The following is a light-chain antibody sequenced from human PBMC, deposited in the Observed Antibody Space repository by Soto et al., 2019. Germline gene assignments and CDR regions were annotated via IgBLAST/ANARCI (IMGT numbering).Light chain of an antibody. CDR3: QQSYTIPLT. J-gene: IGKJ4*01. V-gene: IGKV1-39*01. CDR2: AAS. CDR1: QTINDY. Sequence: DIQMTQSPSSLSASVGDRVTITCRASQTINDYLNWYQQKPGKTPKLLIYAASLLQSGVPSRFIPSGSGTDFTLTISSLQPEDFATYYCQQSYTIPLTFGGGTKVEIK.